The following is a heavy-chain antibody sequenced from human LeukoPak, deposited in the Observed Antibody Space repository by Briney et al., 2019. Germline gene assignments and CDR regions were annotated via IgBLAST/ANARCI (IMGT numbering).Heavy chain of an antibody. Sequence: ASVKVSCKASGGTFSSYAISWVRQAPGQGLEWMGGIIPIFGTANYAQKFQGRVTITADKSTSTAYMELSSLRSEDTAVYYCASLGYCSGGSCLNYYYYYMDVWGKGTTVTVSS. V-gene: IGHV1-69*06. D-gene: IGHD2-15*01. CDR2: IIPIFGTA. CDR1: GGTFSSYA. J-gene: IGHJ6*03. CDR3: ASLGYCSGGSCLNYYYYYMDV.